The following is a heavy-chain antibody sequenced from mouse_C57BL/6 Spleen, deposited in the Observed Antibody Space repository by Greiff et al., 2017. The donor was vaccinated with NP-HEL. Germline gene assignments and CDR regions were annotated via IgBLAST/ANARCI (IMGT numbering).Heavy chain of an antibody. D-gene: IGHD3-3*01. J-gene: IGHJ2*01. Sequence: VQLQQPGAELVMPGASVKLSCKASGYTFTSYWMHWVKQRPGQGLEWIGEIDPSDSYTNYNQKFKGKSTLTVDKSSSTAYMQLSSLTSEDSAVYYCARREGFYYFDYWGQGTTLTVSS. CDR3: ARREGFYYFDY. V-gene: IGHV1-69*01. CDR1: GYTFTSYW. CDR2: IDPSDSYT.